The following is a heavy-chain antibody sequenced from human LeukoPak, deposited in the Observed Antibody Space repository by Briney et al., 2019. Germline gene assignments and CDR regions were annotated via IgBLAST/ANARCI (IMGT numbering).Heavy chain of an antibody. CDR1: GGSISSYY. Sequence: SETLSLTCTVSGGSISSYYWSWIRQPAGKGLEWIGLIYTSGSTNYNPSLKSRVTMSVDTSKNQFSLKLSSVTAADTAVYYCARDGRYYDSSGYLEAFDIWGQGTMVTVSS. CDR2: IYTSGST. CDR3: ARDGRYYDSSGYLEAFDI. D-gene: IGHD3-22*01. J-gene: IGHJ3*02. V-gene: IGHV4-4*07.